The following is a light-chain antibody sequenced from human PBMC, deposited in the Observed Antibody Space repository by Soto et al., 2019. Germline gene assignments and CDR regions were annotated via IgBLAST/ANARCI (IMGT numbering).Light chain of an antibody. J-gene: IGKJ2*01. V-gene: IGKV3-20*01. Sequence: EIVLTQSPGTLSLSPGERATLSCRASQSVSSNYLAWYQQKPGQAPRLLMYGASSRATGIPDRFSGTGSGTDFTLTISRLEPEDFEVYYCQQFGNSPYTFGQGTKVDIX. CDR2: GAS. CDR1: QSVSSNY. CDR3: QQFGNSPYT.